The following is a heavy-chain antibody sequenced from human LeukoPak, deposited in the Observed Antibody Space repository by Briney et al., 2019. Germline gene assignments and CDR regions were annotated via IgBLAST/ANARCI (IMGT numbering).Heavy chain of an antibody. J-gene: IGHJ4*02. CDR3: ARDWVYKIDY. Sequence: GGSLRLSCTASGNYWMHWVRQAPGKGLVWVSHINSDGSWTSYADSVKGRFTISKDNAKNTVYLQMNSLRAEDTAVYYCARDWVYKIDYWGRGTLVTVSS. CDR1: GNYW. V-gene: IGHV3-74*01. CDR2: INSDGSWT. D-gene: IGHD5-24*01.